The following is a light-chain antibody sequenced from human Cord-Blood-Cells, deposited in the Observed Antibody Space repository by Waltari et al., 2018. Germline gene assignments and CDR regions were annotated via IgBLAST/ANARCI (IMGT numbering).Light chain of an antibody. CDR1: RSHIGSNT. V-gene: IGLV1-44*01. CDR3: AAWDDSLNGWV. Sequence: QSVLTQPPSASGTPGQRVTISCSGSRSHIGSNTVTWYQQRPGTAPQLLIDSNNRRPSEVPDRFSGSKAGPSASLAISGLHAEDEADYYCAAWDDSLNGWVFGGGTKLTVL. J-gene: IGLJ3*02. CDR2: SNN.